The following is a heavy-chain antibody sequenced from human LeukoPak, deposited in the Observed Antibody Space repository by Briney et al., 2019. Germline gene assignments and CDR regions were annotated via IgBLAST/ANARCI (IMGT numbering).Heavy chain of an antibody. CDR1: GFTFSSYE. CDR3: ARQMGYSYGYFDY. D-gene: IGHD5-18*01. Sequence: PGGSLRLSCAASGFTFSSYEMNWVRQAPGKGLEWVSYISSSGSTIYYADSVKGRFTISRDNAKNSLYLQMNSLRAEDMAVYYCARQMGYSYGYFDYWGQGTLVTVSS. V-gene: IGHV3-48*03. J-gene: IGHJ4*02. CDR2: ISSSGSTI.